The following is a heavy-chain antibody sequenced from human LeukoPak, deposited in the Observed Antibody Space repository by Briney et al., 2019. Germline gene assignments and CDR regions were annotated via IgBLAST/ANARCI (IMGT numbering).Heavy chain of an antibody. CDR1: GFTFSSYA. J-gene: IGHJ4*02. V-gene: IGHV3-30-3*01. D-gene: IGHD3-22*01. CDR2: ISYDGSNK. Sequence: GRSLRLSCAASGFTFSSYAMHWVRQAPGKGLEWVAVISYDGSNKYYADSVKGRFTISRDNSKNTLYLQMNSLRAGDTAVYYCARVGYYYDSSGYYYIDYWGQGTLVTVSS. CDR3: ARVGYYYDSSGYYYIDY.